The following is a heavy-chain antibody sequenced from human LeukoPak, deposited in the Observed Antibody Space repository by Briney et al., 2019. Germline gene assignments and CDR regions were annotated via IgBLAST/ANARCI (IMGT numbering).Heavy chain of an antibody. CDR3: ARQWELLGGYFDY. CDR1: GFTFSSYA. J-gene: IGHJ4*02. D-gene: IGHD1-26*01. CDR2: ISYDGSNK. Sequence: AGGSLRLSCAASGFTFSSYAMHWVRQAPGKGLEWVAVISYDGSNKYYADSVKGRFTISRDNSKNTLYLQMNSLSAEDTAVYYCARQWELLGGYFDYGGQGTLVTVSS. V-gene: IGHV3-30-3*01.